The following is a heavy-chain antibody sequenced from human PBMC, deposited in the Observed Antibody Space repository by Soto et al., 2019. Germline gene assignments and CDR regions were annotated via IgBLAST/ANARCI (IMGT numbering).Heavy chain of an antibody. CDR1: GGTFSSYA. J-gene: IGHJ4*02. V-gene: IGHV1-69*06. D-gene: IGHD2-2*01. Sequence: SVKVSCKASGGTFSSYAISWVRQAPGQGLEWMGGIIPIFGTANYAQKFQGRVTITADKSTSTAYMELSSLRSEDTAVYYCALRRSLGYCSSTSCPPHIAALDYWGEGTLVTVSS. CDR2: IIPIFGTA. CDR3: ALRRSLGYCSSTSCPPHIAALDY.